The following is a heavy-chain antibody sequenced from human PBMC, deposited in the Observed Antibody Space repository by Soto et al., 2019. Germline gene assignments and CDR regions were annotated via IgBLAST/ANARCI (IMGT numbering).Heavy chain of an antibody. J-gene: IGHJ4*02. V-gene: IGHV4-59*08. CDR3: ARRWGRTFDY. CDR2: IYYSGST. CDR1: GGSISSYY. Sequence: QVQLQESGPGLVKPSETLSLTCTVSGGSISSYYWSWIRQPPGKGLEWIGYIYYSGSTNYNPSLKCPVSISVRTSKNRVALKRSSVPAADRAVYYCARRWGRTFDYWGQGALVTVSS. D-gene: IGHD7-27*01.